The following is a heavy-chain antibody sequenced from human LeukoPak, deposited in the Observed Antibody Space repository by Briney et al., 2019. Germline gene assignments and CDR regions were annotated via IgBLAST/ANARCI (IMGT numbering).Heavy chain of an antibody. V-gene: IGHV3-23*01. Sequence: GGSLRLSCAASGFTFSSYSMNWVRQAPGKGLEWVSAISGSGGSTYYADSVKGRFTISRDNSKNTLYLQMNSLRAEDTAVYYCAVYSGYDLDYFDYWGQGTLVTVSS. J-gene: IGHJ4*02. D-gene: IGHD5-12*01. CDR2: ISGSGGST. CDR1: GFTFSSYS. CDR3: AVYSGYDLDYFDY.